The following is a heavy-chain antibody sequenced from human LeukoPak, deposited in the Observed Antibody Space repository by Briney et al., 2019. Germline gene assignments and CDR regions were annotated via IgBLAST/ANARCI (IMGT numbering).Heavy chain of an antibody. V-gene: IGHV3-7*01. J-gene: IGHJ4*02. CDR1: GFAFSRFW. CDR2: IKQDGSEK. Sequence: GGSLRLSCAASGFAFSRFWMAWVRQAKGKGLEWVANIKQDGSEKYYADSVKGRFTISRDNAKNSLYLQMNSLRVEDTAVYYCAFNDYGKRGANFDYWGQGTLVTVSS. D-gene: IGHD4-17*01. CDR3: AFNDYGKRGANFDY.